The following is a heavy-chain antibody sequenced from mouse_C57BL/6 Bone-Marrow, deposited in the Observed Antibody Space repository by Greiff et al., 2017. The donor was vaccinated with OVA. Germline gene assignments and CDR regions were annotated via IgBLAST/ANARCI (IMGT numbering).Heavy chain of an antibody. CDR3: ARGGYDRGAWFAY. D-gene: IGHD2-2*01. CDR2: IDPSDSYT. CDR1: GYTFTSYW. Sequence: QVQLQQPGAELVKPGASVKLSCKASGYTFTSYWMQWVKQRPGQGLEWIGEIDPSDSYTNYNHKFKGKATLTVDTSSSTAYMQLSSLTSEDSAVYYCARGGYDRGAWFAYWGQGTLVTVSA. J-gene: IGHJ3*01. V-gene: IGHV1-50*01.